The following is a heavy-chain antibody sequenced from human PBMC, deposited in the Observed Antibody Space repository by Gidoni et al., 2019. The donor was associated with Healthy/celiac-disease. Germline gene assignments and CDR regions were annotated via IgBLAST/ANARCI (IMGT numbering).Heavy chain of an antibody. Sequence: QVQLQQWGAGLLKPSETLYLTCDVYGGSFRGYYWSWIRQPPGKGLAWIGEIKHSGSATDTPSLNSRVTLSVDTSKTQFSLKLSSVTAAATAVYYCARGRRILWFGDQPQRWFDPWGQGTLVTVSS. J-gene: IGHJ5*02. CDR2: IKHSGSA. CDR1: GGSFRGYY. V-gene: IGHV4-34*01. CDR3: ARGRRILWFGDQPQRWFDP. D-gene: IGHD3-10*01.